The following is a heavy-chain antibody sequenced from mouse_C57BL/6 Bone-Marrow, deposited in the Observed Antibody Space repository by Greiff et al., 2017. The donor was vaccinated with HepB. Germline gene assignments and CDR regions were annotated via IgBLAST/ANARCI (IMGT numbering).Heavy chain of an antibody. V-gene: IGHV1-50*01. CDR3: ARRDPSIYYGYEDY. CDR2: IDPSDSYT. J-gene: IGHJ2*01. CDR1: GYTFTSYW. D-gene: IGHD2-2*01. Sequence: QVQLQQPGAELVKPGASVKLSCKASGYTFTSYWMQWVKQRPGQGLEWIGEIDPSDSYTNYNQKFKGKATLTVDTSSSTAYMQLSSLTSEDSAVYYCARRDPSIYYGYEDYWGQGTTLTVSS.